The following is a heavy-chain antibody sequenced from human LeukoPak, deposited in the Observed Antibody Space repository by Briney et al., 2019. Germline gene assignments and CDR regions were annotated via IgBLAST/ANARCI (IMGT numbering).Heavy chain of an antibody. Sequence: ASVKVSCKASGYTFTGYQMHWVRQAPGQGLELRGRINPNGGGTNYAQKFQGRVTMTRDTSVSTAYMELSRLTSDDTAIYYCALLPWFGEFPSDHWGQGTLVTVSS. CDR2: INPNGGGT. CDR1: GYTFTGYQ. CDR3: ALLPWFGEFPSDH. J-gene: IGHJ4*02. D-gene: IGHD3-10*01. V-gene: IGHV1-2*06.